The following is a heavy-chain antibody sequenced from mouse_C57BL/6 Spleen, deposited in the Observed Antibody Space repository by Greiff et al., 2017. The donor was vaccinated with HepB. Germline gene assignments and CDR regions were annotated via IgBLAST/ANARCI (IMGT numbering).Heavy chain of an antibody. CDR3: ARAGNYEGNFAY. Sequence: QVQLKQPGAELVMPGASVKLSCKASGYTFTSYWMHWVKQRPGQGLEWIGEIDPSDSYTNYNQKFKGKSTLTVDKSSSTAYMQLSSLTSEDSAVYYCARAGNYEGNFAYWGQGTLVTVSA. CDR2: IDPSDSYT. D-gene: IGHD2-1*01. J-gene: IGHJ3*01. CDR1: GYTFTSYW. V-gene: IGHV1-69*01.